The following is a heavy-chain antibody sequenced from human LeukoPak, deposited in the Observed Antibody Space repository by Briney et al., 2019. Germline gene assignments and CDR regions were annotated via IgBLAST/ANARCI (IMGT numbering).Heavy chain of an antibody. J-gene: IGHJ4*02. V-gene: IGHV4-34*01. CDR1: GGSFRGYY. D-gene: IGHD6-13*01. Sequence: KPSETLSLTCAVYGGSFRGYYWSWIRQPPGKGLEWIGEINHSGSTNYNPSLKSRVTISVDTSKNQISLKLTSVTAADTAVYYCATGVHGIAAAGDYYFDYWGQGTLVTVSS. CDR3: ATGVHGIAAAGDYYFDY. CDR2: INHSGST.